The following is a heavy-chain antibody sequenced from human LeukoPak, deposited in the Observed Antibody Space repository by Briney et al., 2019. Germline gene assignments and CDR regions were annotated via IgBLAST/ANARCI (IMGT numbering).Heavy chain of an antibody. CDR3: ARDRMDWIQLYYYYYYMDV. CDR1: GDSVSSNSAA. Sequence: SQTLSLTCAISGDSVSSNSAAWNWIRQSPSRGLEWLGRTYYRSKWYNDYAVSVKSRITINPDTSKNQFSLQLNSVTPEDTAVYYCARDRMDWIQLYYYYYYMDVWGKGTTVTVSS. J-gene: IGHJ6*03. D-gene: IGHD5-18*01. V-gene: IGHV6-1*01. CDR2: TYYRSKWYN.